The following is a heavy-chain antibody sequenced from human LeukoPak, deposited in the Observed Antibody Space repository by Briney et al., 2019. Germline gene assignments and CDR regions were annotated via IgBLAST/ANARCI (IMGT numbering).Heavy chain of an antibody. CDR3: AISGGYWAWAH. Sequence: GGSLRLSCAASGFTFSTYGMSWVRQAPGKGLEWVSAINNSGGRTYYADSVRGRFTISRDNSKNTLYLQMSSLRAEDTAVYYCAISGGYWAWAHWGQGTLVTVSS. V-gene: IGHV3-23*01. CDR1: GFTFSTYG. J-gene: IGHJ4*02. CDR2: INNSGGRT. D-gene: IGHD1-26*01.